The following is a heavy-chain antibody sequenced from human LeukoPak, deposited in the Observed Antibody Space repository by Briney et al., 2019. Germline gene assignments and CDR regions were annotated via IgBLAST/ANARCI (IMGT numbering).Heavy chain of an antibody. CDR3: ARSGVWLRGTTAFDY. Sequence: SQSLSLTCTVSGRSISIYYWNCIRHHPGKGLESIGYIYYSGSADYNPYRKSRLTISVDTSKNQFSLKLSSVPAADTAVYYCARSGVWLRGTTAFDYWGQGTLVTVSS. CDR2: IYYSGSA. D-gene: IGHD4-17*01. CDR1: GRSISIYY. J-gene: IGHJ4*02. V-gene: IGHV4-31*03.